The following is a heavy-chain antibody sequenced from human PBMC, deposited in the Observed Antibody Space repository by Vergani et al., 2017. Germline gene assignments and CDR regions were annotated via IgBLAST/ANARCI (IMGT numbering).Heavy chain of an antibody. CDR2: IVGSGGRT. Sequence: EVQLLESGGGLVQPGGSLRLSCAASGFTFSSHAMTWVCQAPGKGLEWVSAIVGSGGRTNYADSVKGRFTISRDNTKNTLYLQLNSLRADDTAVYYCAKNRSYYSTDGFDIWGQGTMVTVSS. CDR3: AKNRSYYSTDGFDI. V-gene: IGHV3-23*01. CDR1: GFTFSSHA. D-gene: IGHD2-15*01. J-gene: IGHJ3*02.